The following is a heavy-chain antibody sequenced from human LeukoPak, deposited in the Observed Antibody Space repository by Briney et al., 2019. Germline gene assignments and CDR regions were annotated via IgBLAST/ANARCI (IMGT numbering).Heavy chain of an antibody. D-gene: IGHD2-21*02. CDR2: ISYDGSNK. J-gene: IGHJ5*02. CDR1: GFTFSSYG. Sequence: GGSLRLSCAASGFTFSSYGMHWVRQATGKGLEWVAVISYDGSNKYYADAVKGRFTISRDNSKNTLYLQMNSLRAEDTAVYYCAKDGPAYCGGDCYSNNWFDPWGQGTLVTVSS. V-gene: IGHV3-30*18. CDR3: AKDGPAYCGGDCYSNNWFDP.